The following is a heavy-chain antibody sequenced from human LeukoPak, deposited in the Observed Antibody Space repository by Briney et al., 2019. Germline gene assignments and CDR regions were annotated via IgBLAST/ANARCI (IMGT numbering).Heavy chain of an antibody. CDR1: GGSISSGDYY. Sequence: SETLSLTCTVSGGSISSGDYYWSWIRQPPGKGLEWIGYIYYSGSTYYNPSLKSRVTISVDTSKNQFSLKLSSVTAADTAVYYCARHLTRLNGDYVGTTDAFDIWGQGTMVTVSS. CDR3: ARHLTRLNGDYVGTTDAFDI. V-gene: IGHV4-30-4*08. D-gene: IGHD4-17*01. CDR2: IYYSGST. J-gene: IGHJ3*02.